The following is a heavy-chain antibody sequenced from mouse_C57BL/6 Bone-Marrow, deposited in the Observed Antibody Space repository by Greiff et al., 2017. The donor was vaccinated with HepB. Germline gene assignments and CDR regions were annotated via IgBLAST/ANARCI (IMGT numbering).Heavy chain of an antibody. CDR1: GFNIKDYY. J-gene: IGHJ1*03. V-gene: IGHV14-2*01. CDR2: IDPEDGET. CDR3: ARGYYGSSPYWYFDV. Sequence: EVQVVESGAELVKPGASVKLSCTASGFNIKDYYMHWVKQRTEQGLEWIGRIDPEDGETKYAPKFQGKATITADTSSNTAYLQLSSLTSEDTAVYYCARGYYGSSPYWYFDVWGTGTTVTVSS. D-gene: IGHD1-1*01.